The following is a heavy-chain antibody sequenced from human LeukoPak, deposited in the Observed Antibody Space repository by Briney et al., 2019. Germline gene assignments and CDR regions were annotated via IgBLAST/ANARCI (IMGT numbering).Heavy chain of an antibody. V-gene: IGHV4-31*03. D-gene: IGHD4-17*01. Sequence: SETLSLTCPVSGGSISSGGYYWSWVRQHPGKGLEWVGYIYYSGSTYYNPSLKSRVTISVDTSKNQFSLKLSSVTAADTAVYYCARDRYNYGDYPDAFDIWGQGTMVTVSS. CDR3: ARDRYNYGDYPDAFDI. CDR1: GGSISSGGYY. CDR2: IYYSGST. J-gene: IGHJ3*02.